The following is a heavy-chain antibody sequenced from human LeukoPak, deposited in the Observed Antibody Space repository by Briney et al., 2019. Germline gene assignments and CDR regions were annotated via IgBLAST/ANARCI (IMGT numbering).Heavy chain of an antibody. V-gene: IGHV3-74*01. CDR3: ARAPSEIGGYYPEYFRH. CDR1: GFTFSSYW. Sequence: GSLRLSCAASGFTFSSYWMHWVRQAPGKGLVWVSRIKSDGTTNYAGSVKGRFTISRDNAKNTLSLQMNSLRAEDTGVYYCARAPSEIGGYYPEYFRHWGQGTLVTVSS. D-gene: IGHD3-22*01. J-gene: IGHJ1*01. CDR2: IKSDGTT.